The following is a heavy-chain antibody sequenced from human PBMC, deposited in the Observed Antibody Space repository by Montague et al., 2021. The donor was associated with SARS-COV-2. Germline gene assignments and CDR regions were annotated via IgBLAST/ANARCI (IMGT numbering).Heavy chain of an antibody. J-gene: IGHJ4*02. CDR1: GFTFSSYD. Sequence: SLRLSCAASGFTFSSYDMHWVRQAIGKGLEWVSAIGTAGDTYYPGSVKGRFTISKENAKNSLYLQMNSLRAGDTAVYYCARGRGGRPWYFDYWGQGTLVTVSS. D-gene: IGHD1-26*01. V-gene: IGHV3-13*01. CDR3: ARGRGGRPWYFDY. CDR2: IGTAGDT.